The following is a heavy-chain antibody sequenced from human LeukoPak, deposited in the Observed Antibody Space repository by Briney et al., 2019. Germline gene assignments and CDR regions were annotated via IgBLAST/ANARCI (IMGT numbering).Heavy chain of an antibody. CDR2: ISWNGGST. Sequence: TGGSLRLSCADSGFTFDDYGMSWVRQAPGKGLEWISGISWNGGSTDYADSVKGRFTISRDNAKNSLYLQMNSLRVEDTALYYCARSPPEGDYWGQGTLVTVSS. CDR1: GFTFDDYG. V-gene: IGHV3-20*04. CDR3: ARSPPEGDY. J-gene: IGHJ4*02.